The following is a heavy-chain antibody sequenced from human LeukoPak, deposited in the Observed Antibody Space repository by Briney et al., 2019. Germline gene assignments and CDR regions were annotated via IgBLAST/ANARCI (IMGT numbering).Heavy chain of an antibody. J-gene: IGHJ5*02. Sequence: SETLSLTCAVSGYSISSGYYWGWLRQPPGKGLEWIGSIYHSGSTYYNPSLKSRVTISVDTSKNQFSLKLSSVTAADTAVYYCARRRIAAADLWGQGTLVTVSS. CDR1: GYSISSGYY. CDR3: ARRRIAAADL. CDR2: IYHSGST. V-gene: IGHV4-38-2*01. D-gene: IGHD6-13*01.